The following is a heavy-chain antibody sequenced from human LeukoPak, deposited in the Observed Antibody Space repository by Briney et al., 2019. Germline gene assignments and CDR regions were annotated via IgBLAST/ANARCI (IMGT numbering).Heavy chain of an antibody. CDR3: ARDVYCSSTSCYSAFDI. CDR2: IIPIFGTA. J-gene: IGHJ3*02. CDR1: GGTFSSYA. Sequence: ASVKVSCKASGGTFSSYAISWVRQAPGQGLEWMGGIIPIFGTANYAQKFQGRVTITADESTSTAYMELSSLRSEDTAVYYCARDVYCSSTSCYSAFDIWGQGTMVTVPS. V-gene: IGHV1-69*13. D-gene: IGHD2-2*02.